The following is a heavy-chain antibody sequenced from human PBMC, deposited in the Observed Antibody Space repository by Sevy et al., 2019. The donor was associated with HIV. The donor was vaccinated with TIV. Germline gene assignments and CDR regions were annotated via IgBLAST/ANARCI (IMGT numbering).Heavy chain of an antibody. CDR3: AREDSGSDTGGFDP. CDR1: GFTFSSYA. V-gene: IGHV3-30*04. CDR2: ISYDGSNK. J-gene: IGHJ5*02. D-gene: IGHD1-26*01. Sequence: GGSLRLSCAASGFTFSSYAMHWVRQAPGKGLEWVAVISYDGSNKYYADSVKGRFTISRDNSKNTLYLQMNSLRAEDTAVYYCAREDSGSDTGGFDPWGQGTLVTVSS.